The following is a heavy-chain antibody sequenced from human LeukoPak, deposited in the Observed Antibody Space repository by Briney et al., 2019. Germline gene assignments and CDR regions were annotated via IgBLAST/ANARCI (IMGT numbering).Heavy chain of an antibody. Sequence: SETLSLTCTVSGGAISTYYWNWIRQPPGRGLEWIGYIYYSGATNYNPSLKSRVTISVDTSKNQFSLKLSSVTAADTAVYYCARGVYIAAAQYGFWGQGTLVTVSS. CDR1: GGAISTYY. J-gene: IGHJ4*02. CDR2: IYYSGAT. V-gene: IGHV4-59*01. CDR3: ARGVYIAAAQYGF. D-gene: IGHD6-13*01.